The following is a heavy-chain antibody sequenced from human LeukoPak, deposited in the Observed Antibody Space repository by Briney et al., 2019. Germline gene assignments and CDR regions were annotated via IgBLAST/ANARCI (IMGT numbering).Heavy chain of an antibody. J-gene: IGHJ4*02. V-gene: IGHV4-39*01. CDR2: IYYSGST. Sequence: PSETLSLTCTVSGGSISSSSYYWGWLRQPPGKGLEWIGSIYYSGSTYYNPSLKSRVTISVDTSKNQFSLKLSSVTAADTAVYYCASLPLSSSWSYYFDYWGQGTLVTVSS. CDR3: ASLPLSSSWSYYFDY. D-gene: IGHD6-13*01. CDR1: GGSISSSSYY.